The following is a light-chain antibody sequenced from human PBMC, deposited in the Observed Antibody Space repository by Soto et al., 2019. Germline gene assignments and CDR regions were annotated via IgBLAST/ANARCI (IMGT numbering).Light chain of an antibody. CDR3: QQRSNWPIT. CDR1: QSVSSS. V-gene: IGKV3-11*01. J-gene: IGKJ5*01. Sequence: EIVLTQSPATLSLSPGERATLSCRASQSVSSSLAWYQQKPGQAPRLLIYDASNRATGIPARFSGSGSGTDFTLTISSLEPEDFAVYYCQQRSNWPITFCQGTRLEIK. CDR2: DAS.